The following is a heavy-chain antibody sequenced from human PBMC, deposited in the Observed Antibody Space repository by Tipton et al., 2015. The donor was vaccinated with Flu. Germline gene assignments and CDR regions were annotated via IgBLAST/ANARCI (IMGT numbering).Heavy chain of an antibody. D-gene: IGHD6-13*01. J-gene: IGHJ4*02. Sequence: LSCTVSGGSISSSSYYWGWIRQPPGKGLEWIGSTYYSGSTYYNPSLKSRVTISVDTSKNQFSLKLSSVTAADTAVYYCARGRYSSSWYVEDYFDYWGQGTLVTVSS. CDR3: ARGRYSSSWYVEDYFDY. CDR1: GGSISSSSYY. CDR2: TYYSGST. V-gene: IGHV4-39*07.